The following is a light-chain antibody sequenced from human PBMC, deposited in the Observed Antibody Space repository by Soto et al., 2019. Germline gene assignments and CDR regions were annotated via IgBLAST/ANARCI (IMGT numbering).Light chain of an antibody. V-gene: IGLV2-14*03. J-gene: IGLJ2*01. CDR3: AAWDDSLNGLV. CDR2: DVG. CDR1: SSDVGGYNS. Sequence: QSALTQPASVSRSPGQSITISCTGTSSDVGGYNSVSWYQHHPGKAPKLILYDVGDRPSGVPDRFSGSKSGTSASLAISGLQSEDEADYYCAAWDDSLNGLVFGGGTKVTVL.